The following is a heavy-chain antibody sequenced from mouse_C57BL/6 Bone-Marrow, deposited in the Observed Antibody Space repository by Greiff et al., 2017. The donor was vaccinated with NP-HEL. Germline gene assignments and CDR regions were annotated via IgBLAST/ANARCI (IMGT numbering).Heavy chain of an antibody. Sequence: VHLVESGPGLVAPSQSLSITCTVSGFSLTSYGVHWVRQPPGKGLEWLVVIWSDGSTTYNSALKSRLSISKDNSKSQVFLKMNSLQTDDTAMYYCARHRDGSSYYYAMDYWGQGTSVTVSS. J-gene: IGHJ4*01. CDR3: ARHRDGSSYYYAMDY. CDR1: GFSLTSYG. CDR2: IWSDGST. V-gene: IGHV2-6-1*01. D-gene: IGHD1-1*01.